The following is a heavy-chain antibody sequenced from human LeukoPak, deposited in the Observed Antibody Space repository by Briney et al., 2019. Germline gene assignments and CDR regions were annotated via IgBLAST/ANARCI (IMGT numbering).Heavy chain of an antibody. CDR1: GYTLTQLS. CDR3: ATNRQIMILGVVIMPAFDI. Sequence: ASVQVSCKVSGYTLTQLSVHWVRQAPGKGLEWMGGFDVEDGEIIYAQKFQGRVTMTEDTSTDTAYMELSSLRSEDTAVYYCATNRQIMILGVVIMPAFDIWGRGTMVTVSS. CDR2: FDVEDGEI. D-gene: IGHD3-3*01. J-gene: IGHJ3*02. V-gene: IGHV1-24*01.